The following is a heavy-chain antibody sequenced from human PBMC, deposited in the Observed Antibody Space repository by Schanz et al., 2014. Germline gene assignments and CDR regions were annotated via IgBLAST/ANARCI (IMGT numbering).Heavy chain of an antibody. J-gene: IGHJ4*02. CDR3: AKIERNED. CDR1: GLIFSNYV. CDR2: IGTSGGT. Sequence: EVQLAESGGGLIQPGGSLRLSCAASGLIFSNYVMSWVRQAPGKGLEWVSTIGTSGGTNYAESVKGRFTISRDNSKNTLYLQMNSLRAEDTAVYFCAKIERNEDWGQGTLVTVSS. D-gene: IGHD1-1*01. V-gene: IGHV3-23*04.